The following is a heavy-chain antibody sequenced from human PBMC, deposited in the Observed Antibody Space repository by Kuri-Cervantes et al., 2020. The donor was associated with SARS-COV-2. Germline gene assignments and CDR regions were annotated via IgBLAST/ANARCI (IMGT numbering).Heavy chain of an antibody. CDR1: GFTFSSYW. V-gene: IGHV3-7*01. CDR2: IKQDGSEK. J-gene: IGHJ4*02. CDR3: AKVFPPQTYHFDY. D-gene: IGHD3-16*01. Sequence: LSLTCAASGFTFSSYWMSWVRQAPGKGLEWVANIKQDGSEKYYVDSVKGRFTISRDNAKNRLYLQMNRLRAEDTAVYYCAKVFPPQTYHFDYWGQGTLVTVSS.